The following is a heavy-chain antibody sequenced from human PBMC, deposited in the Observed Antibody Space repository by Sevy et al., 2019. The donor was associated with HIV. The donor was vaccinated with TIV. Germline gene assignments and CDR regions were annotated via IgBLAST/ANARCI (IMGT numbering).Heavy chain of an antibody. V-gene: IGHV4-59*13. CDR1: AGSISSYY. Sequence: KQSQTLSLTCSVSAGSISSYYWSWIRQPPGKGLEWIGYIYYSGTTDYNPSLKSRVTISQDKSKKVFSLRLRPVTAADTAVYYCARDNAILTPRAFDIWGQGTMVTVSS. CDR3: ARDNAILTPRAFDI. D-gene: IGHD3-9*01. J-gene: IGHJ3*02. CDR2: IYYSGTT.